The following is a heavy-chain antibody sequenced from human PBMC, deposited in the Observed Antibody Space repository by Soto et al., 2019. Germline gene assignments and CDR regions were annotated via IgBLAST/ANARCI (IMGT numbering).Heavy chain of an antibody. V-gene: IGHV3-23*04. CDR1: GFTFGTYA. Sequence: EVQLVESGGDLVQPGGSLRLSCAASGFTFGTYAMSWVRQAPGKGLEWVSSVSGGGTTTYYADSVKGRFTISRDNSKNTLYLQMNSLRAEDTAVYYRAKVKTWTYFDYWGQGTLVTVSS. J-gene: IGHJ4*02. CDR2: VSGGGTTT. CDR3: AKVKTWTYFDY.